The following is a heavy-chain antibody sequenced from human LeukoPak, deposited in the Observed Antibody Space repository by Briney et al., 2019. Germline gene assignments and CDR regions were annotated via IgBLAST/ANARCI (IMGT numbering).Heavy chain of an antibody. Sequence: EASVKVSCKASEYTFTGYYMHWVRQAPGQGLEWMGWINPNSGATSYAQKFQGRVTMTREMSTTTVYMELSRLRSDDTAVYYCARDPNIILLSGYFDFWGQGTLVTVSS. D-gene: IGHD2-8*01. J-gene: IGHJ4*02. CDR3: ARDPNIILLSGYFDF. V-gene: IGHV1-2*02. CDR1: EYTFTGYY. CDR2: INPNSGAT.